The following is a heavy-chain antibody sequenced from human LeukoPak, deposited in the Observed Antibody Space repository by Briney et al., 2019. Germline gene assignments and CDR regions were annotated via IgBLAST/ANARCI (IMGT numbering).Heavy chain of an antibody. CDR2: ISNDGSRK. V-gene: IGHV3-30*03. J-gene: IGHJ4*02. Sequence: GGSLRLSCAPSGFTFSRHGMHWVRQAPGRGLEWVAIISNDGSRKYYAHSVEGRFTISRDNSKNTLYLQMDSLRAEDTAVYYCARDRAWNYFDYWGQGTLVTVSS. CDR1: GFTFSRHG. CDR3: ARDRAWNYFDY. D-gene: IGHD3-3*01.